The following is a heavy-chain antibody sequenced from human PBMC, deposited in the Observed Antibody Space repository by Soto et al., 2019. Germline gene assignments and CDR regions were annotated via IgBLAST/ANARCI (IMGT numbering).Heavy chain of an antibody. CDR1: GASISSSY. V-gene: IGHV4-59*01. CDR2: VYHTGAT. D-gene: IGHD5-12*01. CDR3: ARGGNRYSNVASGVGGFDF. Sequence: SETLSLPCTVSGASISSSYWSWIRQPPERGLEWIAYVYHTGATNYNPSLKSRVTISLDTSTGQFSLNLTSLTTTNTAVYFCARGGNRYSNVASGVGGFDFWGQGSLVTVSS. J-gene: IGHJ4*02.